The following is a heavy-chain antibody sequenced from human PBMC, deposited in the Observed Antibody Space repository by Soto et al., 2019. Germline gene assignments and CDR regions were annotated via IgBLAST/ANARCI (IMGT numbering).Heavy chain of an antibody. CDR2: IYDGGST. D-gene: IGHD3-3*01. J-gene: IGHJ5*02. CDR3: ARAYDFWSGYYIA. Sequence: EVQLVESGGGLVQRGASLRLSCAASGITIRTNHMNWVRQAPGKGLEWVSVIYDGGSTHYADSVKGRVNISRDISKNTVYLQMNSLRPEDTAVYYCARAYDFWSGYYIAWGQGTLVTVSS. V-gene: IGHV3-66*01. CDR1: GITIRTNH.